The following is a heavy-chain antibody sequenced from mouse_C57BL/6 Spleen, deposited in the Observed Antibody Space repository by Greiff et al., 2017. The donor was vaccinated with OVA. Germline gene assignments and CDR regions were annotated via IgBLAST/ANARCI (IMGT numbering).Heavy chain of an antibody. CDR2: INPSSGYT. D-gene: IGHD1-1*01. CDR3: TRGVYYYGSTDY. Sequence: QVQLQQSGAELARPGASVKMSCKASGYTFTSYTMHWVKQRPGQGLKWIGYINPSSGYTKYNQKFKDKATLTADKSSSTAYMELRSLTSEDSAVYYCTRGVYYYGSTDYWGQGTTLTVSS. J-gene: IGHJ2*01. V-gene: IGHV1-4*01. CDR1: GYTFTSYT.